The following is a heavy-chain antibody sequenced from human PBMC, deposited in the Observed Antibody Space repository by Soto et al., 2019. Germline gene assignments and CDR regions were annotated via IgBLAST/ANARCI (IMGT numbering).Heavy chain of an antibody. CDR2: IYYSGST. CDR3: ARTKLHFGVVIMGSGNWYYFDY. CDR1: GFSLSTSGMC. V-gene: IGHV4-39*01. D-gene: IGHD3-3*01. J-gene: IGHJ4*02. Sequence: GSGPTLVNPTQTLTLTCTFSGFSLSTSGMCVSWIRQPPGKGLEWIGSIYYSGSTYYNPSLKSRVTISVDTSKNQFSLKLSSVTAADTAVYYCARTKLHFGVVIMGSGNWYYFDYWGQGTLVTVSS.